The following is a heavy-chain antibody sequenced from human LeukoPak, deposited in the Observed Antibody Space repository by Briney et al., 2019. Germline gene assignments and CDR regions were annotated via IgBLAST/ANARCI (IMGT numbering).Heavy chain of an antibody. V-gene: IGHV1-69*05. CDR2: IIPIFGTA. D-gene: IGHD5-12*01. CDR3: ARVAIVATYFDY. CDR1: GGTFSSYA. J-gene: IGHJ4*02. Sequence: GASVKVSCKASGGTFSSYAISWVRQAPGQGLEWMGGIIPIFGTANYAQKFQGGVTITTDESTSTAYMELSSLRSEDTAVYYCARVAIVATYFDYWGQGTLVTVSS.